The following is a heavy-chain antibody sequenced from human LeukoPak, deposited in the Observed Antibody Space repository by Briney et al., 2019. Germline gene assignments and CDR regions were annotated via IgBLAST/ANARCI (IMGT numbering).Heavy chain of an antibody. V-gene: IGHV4-59*07. CDR3: ARVAHDLYPYYFDY. CDR2: IYYSGST. D-gene: IGHD5/OR15-5a*01. CDR1: GGPISSYY. Sequence: PSDTLSLTCTVSGGPISSYYGTWIRQPPGKGLEWIGHIYYSGSTNLHPSLKSPVPISIEPSKDQFSLRIRSVTAADTAVYYCARVAHDLYPYYFDYWGQGTLVTVSS. J-gene: IGHJ4*02.